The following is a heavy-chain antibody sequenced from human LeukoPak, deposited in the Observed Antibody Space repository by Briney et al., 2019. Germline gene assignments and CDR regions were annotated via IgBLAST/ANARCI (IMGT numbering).Heavy chain of an antibody. J-gene: IGHJ4*02. CDR3: ARGPFSRGSYYFDY. CDR1: GYTFTSYD. V-gene: IGHV1-8*01. Sequence: ASVKVSCKASGYTFTSYDINWVRQATGQGLEWMGWMNPNSGNTGYAQKFQGRVTVTRNTSISTAYMDLSSLRSEDTAVYYCARGPFSRGSYYFDYWGQGTLVTVSS. CDR2: MNPNSGNT. D-gene: IGHD2/OR15-2a*01.